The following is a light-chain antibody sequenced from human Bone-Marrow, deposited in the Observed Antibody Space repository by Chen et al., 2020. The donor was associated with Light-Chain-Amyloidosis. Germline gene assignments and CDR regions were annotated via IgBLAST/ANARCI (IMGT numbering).Light chain of an antibody. V-gene: IGLV3-25*03. J-gene: IGLJ2*01. Sequence: SYELTQPPSVSVSPGQTARMTCSGDDLPTKYAYWYQQKQGQAPVLVIHRDTERPSGISGRFSGSSSGTTATLTISGVQAEDDADYHCQSADSSGTYEVIFGGGTKLTVL. CDR3: QSADSSGTYEVI. CDR2: RDT. CDR1: DLPTKY.